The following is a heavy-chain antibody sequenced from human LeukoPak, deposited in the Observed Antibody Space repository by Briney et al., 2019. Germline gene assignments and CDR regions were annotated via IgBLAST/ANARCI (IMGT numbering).Heavy chain of an antibody. Sequence: GGSLRLSCAASGFTFSSYAMSWVRQAPGKGLEWVSYISTTGNTIYYADSVKGRFTISRDNAKKSLYLQMNSLRAEDTAVYYCARLVSNWFDPWGQGTLVTVSS. V-gene: IGHV3-48*04. CDR3: ARLVSNWFDP. J-gene: IGHJ5*02. D-gene: IGHD1-26*01. CDR2: ISTTGNTI. CDR1: GFTFSSYA.